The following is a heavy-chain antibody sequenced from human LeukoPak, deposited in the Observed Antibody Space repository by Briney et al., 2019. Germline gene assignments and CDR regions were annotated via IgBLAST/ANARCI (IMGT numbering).Heavy chain of an antibody. CDR1: GFAFSSYW. CDR3: ARSQFDY. J-gene: IGHJ4*02. CDR2: ISGDGTTT. Sequence: TGGSLRLSCAASGFAFSSYWMLWVRQAPGKGLVWVSRISGDGTTTTYADSVKGRFTISRDNAKNILYLQMNSLRAEDTAIYYCARSQFDYWGQGILVTVSS. V-gene: IGHV3-74*01.